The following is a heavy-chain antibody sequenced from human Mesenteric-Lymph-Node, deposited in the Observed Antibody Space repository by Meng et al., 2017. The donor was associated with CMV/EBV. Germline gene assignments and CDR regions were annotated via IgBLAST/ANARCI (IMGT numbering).Heavy chain of an antibody. Sequence: GGSLRLSCAASGFTFVAYGMTWVRQAPGKGLDWVSTISGRGDRTYYSDSVRGRFTISRDNSKSTLYLQMNSLRAEDTAVYYCARVSSSGYSPFDYWGPGSVVTVSS. V-gene: IGHV3-23*01. CDR3: ARVSSSGYSPFDY. CDR2: ISGRGDRT. CDR1: GFTFVAYG. D-gene: IGHD3-22*01. J-gene: IGHJ4*02.